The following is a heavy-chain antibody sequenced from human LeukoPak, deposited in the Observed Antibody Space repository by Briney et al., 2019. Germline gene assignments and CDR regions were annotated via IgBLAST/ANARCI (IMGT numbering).Heavy chain of an antibody. CDR1: GFTFDDYA. CDR2: ISWNSGSI. V-gene: IGHV3-9*01. D-gene: IGHD6-19*01. J-gene: IGHJ4*02. CDR3: ANSRGWGLSARYFDY. Sequence: GGSLRLSCAASGFTFDDYAMHWVRQAPGKGLEWVSGISWNSGSIGYADSVKGRFTISRDNAKNSLYLQMNSLRAEDTALHYCANSRGWGLSARYFDYWGQGTLVTVSS.